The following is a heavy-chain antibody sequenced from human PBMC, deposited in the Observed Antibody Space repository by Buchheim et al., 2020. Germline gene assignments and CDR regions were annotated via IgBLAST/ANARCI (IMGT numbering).Heavy chain of an antibody. Sequence: QVQLVESGGGVVQPGRSLRLSCAASGFTFSSYAMHWVRQAPGKGLEWVAVISYDGSNKYYADSVKGRFTISRDNYKNKLYLQMNSLRAEDTAVYYCARDAAKDIVVVPDYWGQGTL. CDR1: GFTFSSYA. D-gene: IGHD2-15*01. V-gene: IGHV3-30-3*01. CDR2: ISYDGSNK. J-gene: IGHJ4*02. CDR3: ARDAAKDIVVVPDY.